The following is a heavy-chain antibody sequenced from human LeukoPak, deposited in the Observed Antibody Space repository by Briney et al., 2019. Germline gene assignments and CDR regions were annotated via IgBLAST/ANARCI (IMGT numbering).Heavy chain of an antibody. V-gene: IGHV1-69*13. CDR1: GGTFSSYA. D-gene: IGHD6-19*01. Sequence: GASVKVSCKASGGTFSSYAISWVRQAPGQGLEWMGGIIPIFGTANYAQKFQGRVTITADESTSTAYMELSSLRSEDTAVYYCARDNPGYSSGWPTCGYWGQGTLVTVSS. J-gene: IGHJ4*02. CDR2: IIPIFGTA. CDR3: ARDNPGYSSGWPTCGY.